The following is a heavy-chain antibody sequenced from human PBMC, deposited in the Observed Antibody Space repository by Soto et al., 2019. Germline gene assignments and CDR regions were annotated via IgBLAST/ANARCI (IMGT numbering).Heavy chain of an antibody. D-gene: IGHD1-26*01. V-gene: IGHV3-73*02. CDR3: ARLWSEREPNFDH. CDR1: GFTFSGSA. Sequence: EVQLVESGGGLVQPGGSLKLSCAASGFTFSGSAMHWVRQASGKGLEWVGRIRSKANSYATVYGASVKGGFTISRDDSKNTAYLQMNSLKTEDTAVYYCARLWSEREPNFDHWGQGTLVTVSS. CDR2: IRSKANSYAT. J-gene: IGHJ4*02.